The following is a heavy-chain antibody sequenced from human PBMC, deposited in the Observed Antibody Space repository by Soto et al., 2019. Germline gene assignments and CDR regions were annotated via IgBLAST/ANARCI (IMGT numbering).Heavy chain of an antibody. J-gene: IGHJ2*01. D-gene: IGHD6-13*01. CDR2: IYSTGTT. CDR1: GTSVRHFY. V-gene: IGHV4-4*07. Sequence: SETLSLTCKVSGTSVRHFYWSWIRQSAGKGLEWIGRIYSTGTTNFNPSLKSRLTMSMDMSKNQVSLNLTSATAADTAVYYCVRDRADFSSTYYHYFSVWGRGTLVTVS. CDR3: VRDRADFSSTYYHYFSV.